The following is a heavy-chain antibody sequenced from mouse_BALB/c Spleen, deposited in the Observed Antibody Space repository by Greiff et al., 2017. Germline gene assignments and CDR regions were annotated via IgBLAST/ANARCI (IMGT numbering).Heavy chain of an antibody. Sequence: DVKLVESGAELVKPGASVKLSCTASGFNIKDTYMHWVKQRPEQGLEWIGRIDPANGNTKYDPKFQGKATITADTSSNTAYLQLSSLTSEDTAVYYCARSDYGAWFAYWGQGTLVTVSA. CDR3: ARSDYGAWFAY. D-gene: IGHD1-1*02. J-gene: IGHJ3*01. CDR2: IDPANGNT. CDR1: GFNIKDTY. V-gene: IGHV14-3*02.